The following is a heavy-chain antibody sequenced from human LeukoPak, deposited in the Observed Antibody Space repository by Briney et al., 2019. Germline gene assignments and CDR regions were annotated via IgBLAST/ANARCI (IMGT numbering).Heavy chain of an antibody. J-gene: IGHJ5*02. V-gene: IGHV4-59*01. Sequence: PSETLSLTCTVSGGSISSYYWSWIRQPPGKGLERIGYIYNSGSTNYNPSLKSRVTISVDTSKNQFSLKLSSVTAADTAVYYCARLNYYDSSGYRKLNWFDPWGQGTLVTVSS. CDR1: GGSISSYY. CDR2: IYNSGST. D-gene: IGHD3-22*01. CDR3: ARLNYYDSSGYRKLNWFDP.